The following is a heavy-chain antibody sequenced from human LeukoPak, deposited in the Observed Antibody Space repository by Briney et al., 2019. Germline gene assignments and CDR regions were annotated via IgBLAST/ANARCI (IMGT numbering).Heavy chain of an antibody. CDR2: ISSSSSSYI. D-gene: IGHD2-21*01. CDR3: ARGRGGALFDY. Sequence: GGSLRLSCAASGFTFSSYSMNWVRQAPGKGLEWVSSISSSSSSYIYYADSVKGRFTISRDNAKNSLYLQMNSLRAEDTAVYYCARGRGGALFDYWGQGTLVTVSS. J-gene: IGHJ4*02. CDR1: GFTFSSYS. V-gene: IGHV3-21*01.